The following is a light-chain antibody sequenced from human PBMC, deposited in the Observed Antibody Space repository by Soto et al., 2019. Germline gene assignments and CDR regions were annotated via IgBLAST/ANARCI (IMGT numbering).Light chain of an antibody. CDR3: CSYAGDLAL. CDR2: DVS. CDR1: SSDVGGYDF. J-gene: IGLJ2*01. Sequence: HSALTQPRSVSGSPGQSVTISCTGTSSDVGGYDFVSWYQQHPGKAPKLMISDVSKRPSGVPDRFAGSKSGNTASLTISGLQAADEADYYCCSYAGDLALCGGGTKLTV. V-gene: IGLV2-11*01.